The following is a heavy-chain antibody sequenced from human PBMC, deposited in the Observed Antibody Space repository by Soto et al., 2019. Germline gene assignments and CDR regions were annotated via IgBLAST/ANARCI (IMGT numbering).Heavy chain of an antibody. CDR3: AKEIRGRTAEAVYNWFDP. CDR2: IYNSETT. V-gene: IGHV4-59*01. Sequence: PSETLSLTCTVSGDSISSDYWSWIRQPPGKSLEWIGFIYNSETTNYNPSLNSRVTISVDTSKNQFSLNLSSVTAADTAVYYCAKEIRGRTAEAVYNWFDPWGQGILVTVSS. CDR1: GDSISSDY. J-gene: IGHJ5*02. D-gene: IGHD6-13*01.